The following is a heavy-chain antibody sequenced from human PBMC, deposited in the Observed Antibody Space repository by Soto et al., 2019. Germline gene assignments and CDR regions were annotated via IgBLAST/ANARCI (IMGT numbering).Heavy chain of an antibody. D-gene: IGHD6-13*01. V-gene: IGHV3-74*01. CDR1: GFTFSSYW. Sequence: GGSLRLSCAASGFTFSSYWMHWVRQAPEKGLGWVSRINSDGSSTSCADSVKGRFTISRDNAKNTLYLQMNSLRAEDTAVYYCARPTAPGIAAAGRFDPWGQGTLVTVSS. J-gene: IGHJ5*02. CDR2: INSDGSST. CDR3: ARPTAPGIAAAGRFDP.